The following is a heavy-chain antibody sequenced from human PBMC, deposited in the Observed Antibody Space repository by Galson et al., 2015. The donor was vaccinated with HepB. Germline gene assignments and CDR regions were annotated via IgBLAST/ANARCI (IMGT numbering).Heavy chain of an antibody. D-gene: IGHD6-13*01. CDR1: GFSLSTSGMC. V-gene: IGHV2-70*17. CDR2: IDWDDDK. Sequence: PALVKPTQTLTLTCIFSGFSLSTSGMCVSWIRQPPGKALEWLARIDWDDDKFYSTSLKTRLTISKDTSKDQVVLTMTNMDPVDTATYYCAREYSSSYPFDYWGQGTLVTVSS. J-gene: IGHJ4*02. CDR3: AREYSSSYPFDY.